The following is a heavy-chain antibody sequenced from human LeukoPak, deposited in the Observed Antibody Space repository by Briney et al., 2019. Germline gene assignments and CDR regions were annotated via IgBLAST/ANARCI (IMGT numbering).Heavy chain of an antibody. D-gene: IGHD4-17*01. CDR1: GFTFSSYS. CDR3: ASRGVYGDLYYYYYYMDV. V-gene: IGHV3-48*01. J-gene: IGHJ6*03. CDR2: ISSSSSTI. Sequence: GGSLRLSCAASGFTFSSYSMNWFRQAPGKGLEWVSYISSSSSTIYYADSVKGRFTISRDNAKNSLYLQMNSLRAEDTAVYYCASRGVYGDLYYYYYYMDVWGKGTTVTVSS.